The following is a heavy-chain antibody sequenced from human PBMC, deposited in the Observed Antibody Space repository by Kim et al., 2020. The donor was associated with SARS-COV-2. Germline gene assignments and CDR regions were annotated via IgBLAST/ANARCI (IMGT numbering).Heavy chain of an antibody. CDR1: GGSISSSSYY. CDR3: ARHGYPAGKWFDP. D-gene: IGHD1-1*01. CDR2: IHYIGST. J-gene: IGHJ5*02. Sequence: SETLSLTCAVSGGSISSSSYYWAWVRQPPGKGLEGIGPIHYIGSTYYNPSLKSRVTISVDTAKNPFSLKLSSVTAADTAVYYCARHGYPAGKWFDPWGQGTLVTVSS. V-gene: IGHV4-39*01.